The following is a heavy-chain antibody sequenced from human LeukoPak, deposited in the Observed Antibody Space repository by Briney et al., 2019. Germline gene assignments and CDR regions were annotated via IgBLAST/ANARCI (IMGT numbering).Heavy chain of an antibody. CDR3: ARDIVVVPAAIPHYYYYYGMDV. D-gene: IGHD2-2*01. J-gene: IGHJ6*02. CDR1: GGSISSYY. V-gene: IGHV4-59*12. Sequence: KSSETLSLTCTVSGGSISSYYWSWIRQPPGKGLEWIGYIYYSGSTNYNPSLKSRVTISVDTSKNQFSLKLSSVTAADTAVYYCARDIVVVPAAIPHYYYYYGMDVWGQGTTVTVSS. CDR2: IYYSGST.